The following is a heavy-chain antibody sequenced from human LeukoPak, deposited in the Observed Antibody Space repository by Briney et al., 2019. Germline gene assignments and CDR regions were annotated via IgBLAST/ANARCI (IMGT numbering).Heavy chain of an antibody. CDR1: GYTFTRYG. D-gene: IGHD5-12*01. CDR3: ARRASYYSGYDQYYYYGMDV. V-gene: IGHV1-18*04. CDR2: ISAFNGNT. J-gene: IGHJ6*04. Sequence: DASLKVSCTALGYTFTRYGISWVRQAPGHRLKRMGWISAFNGNTNYAQKLQGRVTMTTDTSTSTAYMELRSLRSDDTAVYYCARRASYYSGYDQYYYYGMDVWGKGTTVTVSS.